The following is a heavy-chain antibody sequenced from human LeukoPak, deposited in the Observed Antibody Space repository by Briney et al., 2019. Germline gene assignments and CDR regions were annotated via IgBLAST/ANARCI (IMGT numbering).Heavy chain of an antibody. CDR3: ARDRRYCSSTSCLYLDY. V-gene: IGHV3-23*01. D-gene: IGHD2-2*01. Sequence: GGSLRLSCAASGFTFSSYAMSWVRQAPGKGLEWVSAISGSGGSTYYADSVKGRFTISRDNSKNTLYLQMNSLRAEDTAVYYCARDRRYCSSTSCLYLDYWGQGTLVTVSS. CDR2: ISGSGGST. J-gene: IGHJ4*02. CDR1: GFTFSSYA.